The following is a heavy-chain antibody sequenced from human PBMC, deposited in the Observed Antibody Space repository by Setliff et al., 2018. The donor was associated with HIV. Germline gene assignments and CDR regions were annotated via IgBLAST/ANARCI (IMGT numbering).Heavy chain of an antibody. V-gene: IGHV5-51*01. CDR3: ATSPLGYCSGGSCSHYFDY. CDR1: GYYFTTYW. Sequence: PGESLKISCKTSGYYFTTYWIAWVRQMPGKGLEWMGTIFPGDSDTRYSPSFQGQVTISADKSISTAYLQWTSLKSADTAMYYCATSPLGYCSGGSCSHYFDYWGPGTLVTVSS. D-gene: IGHD2-15*01. J-gene: IGHJ4*02. CDR2: IFPGDSDT.